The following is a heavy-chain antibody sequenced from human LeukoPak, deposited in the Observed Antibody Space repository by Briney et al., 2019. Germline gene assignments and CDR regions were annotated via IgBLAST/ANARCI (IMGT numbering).Heavy chain of an antibody. CDR2: IYYSGST. CDR1: GGSISDYY. V-gene: IGHV4-59*01. D-gene: IGHD2-15*01. CDR3: ARVKDEGHGYCSGGSCWGGTTRFDP. Sequence: PSETLSLTCTVSGGSISDYYRGWIRQPPGKGLEWIGYIYYSGSTNYNPSLKSRVTISVDTSKNQFSLKLSSVTAADTAVYYCARVKDEGHGYCSGGSCWGGTTRFDPWGQGTLVTVSS. J-gene: IGHJ5*02.